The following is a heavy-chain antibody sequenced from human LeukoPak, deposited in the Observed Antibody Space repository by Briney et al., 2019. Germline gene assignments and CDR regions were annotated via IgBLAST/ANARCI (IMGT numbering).Heavy chain of an antibody. Sequence: SGGSLRLSCAASGFTFSTYSLNWVRQAPGKGLEWVSSISSISNYIYYADSVKGRFTISRDNAKNSLYLQMNSLRAEDTAVYYCARPQLDHWNSFSYYYYYMDVWGKGTTVTVSS. J-gene: IGHJ6*03. CDR1: GFTFSTYS. CDR3: ARPQLDHWNSFSYYYYYMDV. D-gene: IGHD1-7*01. V-gene: IGHV3-21*01. CDR2: ISSISNYI.